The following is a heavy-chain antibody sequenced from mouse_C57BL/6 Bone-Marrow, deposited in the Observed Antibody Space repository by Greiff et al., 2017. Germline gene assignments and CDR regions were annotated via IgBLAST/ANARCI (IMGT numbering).Heavy chain of an antibody. V-gene: IGHV1-19*01. D-gene: IGHD2-2*01. CDR2: INPYNGGT. CDR3: AEGGYEFAY. J-gene: IGHJ3*01. Sequence: VQLQQSGPVLVKPGASVKMSCKASGYTFTDYYMNWVKQSHGKSLEWIGVINPYNGGTSYNQKFKGKATLTVDKSSSTAYMELNSLTSEDSAVYYGAEGGYEFAYWGQGTLVTVSA. CDR1: GYTFTDYY.